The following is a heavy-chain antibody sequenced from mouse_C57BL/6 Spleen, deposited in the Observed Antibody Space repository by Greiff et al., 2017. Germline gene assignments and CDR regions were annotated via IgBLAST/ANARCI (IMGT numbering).Heavy chain of an antibody. V-gene: IGHV2-9-1*01. J-gene: IGHJ4*01. CDR3: ARNLRGYDGWTMDY. D-gene: IGHD2-2*01. CDR1: GFSLTSYA. CDR2: IWTGGGT. Sequence: VKLVESGPGLVAPSQSLSITCTVSGFSLTSYAISWVRQPPGKGLEWLGVIWTGGGTNYNSALKSRLSISKDNSKSQVFLKMNSLQTDDTARYYCARNLRGYDGWTMDYWGQGTSVTVSS.